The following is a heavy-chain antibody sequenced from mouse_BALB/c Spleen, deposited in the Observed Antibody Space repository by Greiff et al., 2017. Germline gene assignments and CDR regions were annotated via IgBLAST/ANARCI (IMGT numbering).Heavy chain of an antibody. V-gene: IGHV2-9*02. D-gene: IGHD2-1*01. J-gene: IGHJ3*01. CDR2: IWAGGST. Sequence: VKLVESGPGLVAPSQSLSITCTVSGFSLTSYGVHWVRQPPGKGLEWLGVIWAGGSTNYNSALMSRLSISKDNSKSQVFLKMNSLQTDDTAMYYCAREFYYGNYGGFAYWGQGTLVTVSA. CDR1: GFSLTSYG. CDR3: AREFYYGNYGGFAY.